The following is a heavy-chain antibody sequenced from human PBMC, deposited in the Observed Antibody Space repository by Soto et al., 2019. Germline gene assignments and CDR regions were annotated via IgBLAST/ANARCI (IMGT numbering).Heavy chain of an antibody. CDR3: ARHPLPMVRGVITNKPLDY. CDR2: IYYSGST. J-gene: IGHJ4*02. V-gene: IGHV4-39*01. Sequence: QLQLQESGPGLVKPSETLSLTCTVSGGSISSSSYYWGWIRQPPGKGLEWIGSIYYSGSTYYNPSLKSRVTISVDTSKNQFSLKLSSVTAADTAVYYCARHPLPMVRGVITNKPLDYWGQGTLVTVSS. CDR1: GGSISSSSYY. D-gene: IGHD3-10*01.